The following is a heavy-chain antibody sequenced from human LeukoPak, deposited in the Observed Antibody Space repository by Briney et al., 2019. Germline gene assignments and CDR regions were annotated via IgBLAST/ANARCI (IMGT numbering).Heavy chain of an antibody. CDR3: ASERTTVTTDAFDI. D-gene: IGHD4-17*01. V-gene: IGHV4-59*01. CDR1: GGSISGYH. CDR2: IYYSGSS. J-gene: IGHJ3*02. Sequence: SETLSLTCNVSGGSISGYHWSWIRQPPGKGLEWLGYIYYSGSSNYNPSLKSRVTMSADTSKNQFSLKLSSVTAADTAVYYCASERTTVTTDAFDIWGQGTMVTVSS.